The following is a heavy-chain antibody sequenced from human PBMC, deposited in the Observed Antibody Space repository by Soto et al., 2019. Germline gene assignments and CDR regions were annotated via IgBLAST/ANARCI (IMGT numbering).Heavy chain of an antibody. D-gene: IGHD7-27*01. CDR1: GFTFSSYS. V-gene: IGHV3-48*01. Sequence: GGSLRLSCAASGFTFSSYSMNWVRQAPGKGLEWVSYISSSSSTIYYADSVKGRFTISRDNAKNSLYLQMNSLRAEDTAVYYCARDQSEGTGGYYYYYMDVWGKGTTVTVSS. CDR3: ARDQSEGTGGYYYYYMDV. J-gene: IGHJ6*03. CDR2: ISSSSSTI.